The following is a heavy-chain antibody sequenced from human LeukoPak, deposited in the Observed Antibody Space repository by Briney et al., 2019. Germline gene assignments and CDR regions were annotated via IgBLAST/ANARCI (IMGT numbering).Heavy chain of an antibody. CDR1: GLTFSSYS. J-gene: IGHJ6*02. CDR3: ARDLYDYDSSGYPRGMDV. Sequence: GSLRLSCAASGLTFSSYSMNWVRQAPGKGLEWVSSISSSSRYIYYADSVKGRFTISRDNAKNSLYLQVNSLRAEDTAVYYCARDLYDYDSSGYPRGMDVWGQGTTVTVSS. CDR2: ISSSSRYI. D-gene: IGHD3-22*01. V-gene: IGHV3-21*01.